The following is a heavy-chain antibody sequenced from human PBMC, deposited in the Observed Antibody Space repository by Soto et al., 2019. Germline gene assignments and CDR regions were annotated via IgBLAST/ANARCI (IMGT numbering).Heavy chain of an antibody. J-gene: IGHJ3*02. Sequence: EVQLVESGGGLVQPGGSLRLSCAASGFTFSSYSMNWVRQAPGKGLEWVSYISSSSSTIYYADSVKGRFTISRDNAKNSLYLQMNSLRAEDTAVYYCAREKPAAAGYHDAFYIWGQGTMVTVSS. CDR2: ISSSSSTI. D-gene: IGHD6-13*01. V-gene: IGHV3-48*01. CDR1: GFTFSSYS. CDR3: AREKPAAAGYHDAFYI.